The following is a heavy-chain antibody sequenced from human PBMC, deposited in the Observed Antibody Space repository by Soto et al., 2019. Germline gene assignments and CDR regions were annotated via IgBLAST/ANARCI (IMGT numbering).Heavy chain of an antibody. V-gene: IGHV3-74*01. CDR3: ARFGTSYDTSGFLY. CDR1: GFTFGSHL. CDR2: ISSGGTTT. J-gene: IGHJ4*02. D-gene: IGHD3-22*01. Sequence: GGSLRLSCAASGFTFGSHLMHWVRQAPGKGLVYVSRISSGGTTTNYAESVKGRFTISRDNARNTLYLQMNSLRVEDTAVYYCARFGTSYDTSGFLYLGQGTSVTFST.